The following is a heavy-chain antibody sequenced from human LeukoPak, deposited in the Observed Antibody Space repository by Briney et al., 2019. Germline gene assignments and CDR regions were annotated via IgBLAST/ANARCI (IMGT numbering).Heavy chain of an antibody. V-gene: IGHV1-18*01. CDR3: ARGTDSSSWYPNWYFDL. Sequence: ASVKVSCKASGYTFTSYGISWVRQAPGQGLEWMGWISAYNGNTNYAQKLQGRVTMTRNTSISTAYMELSSLRSEDTAVYYCARGTDSSSWYPNWYFDLWGRGTLVTVSS. CDR2: ISAYNGNT. D-gene: IGHD6-13*01. J-gene: IGHJ2*01. CDR1: GYTFTSYG.